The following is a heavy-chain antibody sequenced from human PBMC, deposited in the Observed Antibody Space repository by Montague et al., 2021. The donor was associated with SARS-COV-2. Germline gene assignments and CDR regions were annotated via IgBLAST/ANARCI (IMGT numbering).Heavy chain of an antibody. CDR3: ARGGATYYYDTSGYVNAFDT. J-gene: IGHJ3*02. D-gene: IGHD3-22*01. Sequence: SETLSLTCTVSGDSISTYYWSWIRRPPGKGLEWIGYIYYNGYTNXNPSLKSRVTISVDTSKNQFSLRLSSVTAADTAVYFCARGGATYYYDTSGYVNAFDTWGQGTMVTVSS. CDR1: GDSISTYY. CDR2: IYYNGYT. V-gene: IGHV4-59*01.